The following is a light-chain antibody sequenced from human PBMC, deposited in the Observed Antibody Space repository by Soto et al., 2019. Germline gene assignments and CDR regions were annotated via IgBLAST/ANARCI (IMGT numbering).Light chain of an antibody. Sequence: IQLTQSPSSLSASVGDRVTITCRASQGIRNDLAWYQQKPGKAPKLLIYAASTLHSGVPMRFSGRGSGTDFTLTISSLQPEDFAVYYCQQYNNWPLTFGQGTRLEIK. CDR1: QGIRND. V-gene: IGKV1-9*01. CDR3: QQYNNWPLT. CDR2: AAS. J-gene: IGKJ5*01.